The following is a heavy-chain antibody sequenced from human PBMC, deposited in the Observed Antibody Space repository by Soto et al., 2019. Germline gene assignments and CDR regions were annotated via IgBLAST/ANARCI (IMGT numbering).Heavy chain of an antibody. D-gene: IGHD7-27*01. CDR3: ATHAVGKPFDP. CDR1: GGSISSYY. J-gene: IGHJ5*02. CDR2: IYYSGST. Sequence: SETLSLTCTVSGGSISSYYWSWIRQPPGKGLEWIGYIYYSGSTNSNPSLKSRVTISVDTSKNQFSLRLSSVTAADTAVYYCATHAVGKPFDPWGQGTLVTVS. V-gene: IGHV4-59*08.